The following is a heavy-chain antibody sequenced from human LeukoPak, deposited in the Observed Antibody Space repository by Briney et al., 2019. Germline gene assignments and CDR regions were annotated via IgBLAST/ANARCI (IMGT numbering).Heavy chain of an antibody. J-gene: IGHJ3*01. V-gene: IGHV3-23*01. D-gene: IGHD3-16*01. CDR2: ISDSGGST. CDR3: AKGKINHDGAFDA. Sequence: GGSLRLSCTASGFSFSSYAMSWVRQAPGKGLEWVSGISDSGGSTYYADSVKGRFTISRDNSKKQLFLQVDSLRVEDTAVYYCAKGKINHDGAFDAWGQGTRVTVSS. CDR1: GFSFSSYA.